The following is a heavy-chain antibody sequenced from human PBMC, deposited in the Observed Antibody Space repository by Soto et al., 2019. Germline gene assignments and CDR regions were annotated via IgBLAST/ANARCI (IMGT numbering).Heavy chain of an antibody. D-gene: IGHD3-22*01. CDR2: ISYDGSNK. V-gene: IGHV3-30-3*01. CDR1: EFTISSYA. CDR3: ARAPMSPL. J-gene: IGHJ4*02. Sequence: PLRLSCAASEFTISSYAMHWVRQAPGKGLEWVAVISYDGSNKYYADSVKGRFTISRDNSKNTLYLQMNSLRAEDTAVYYCARAPMSPLWGQGTLVTVSS.